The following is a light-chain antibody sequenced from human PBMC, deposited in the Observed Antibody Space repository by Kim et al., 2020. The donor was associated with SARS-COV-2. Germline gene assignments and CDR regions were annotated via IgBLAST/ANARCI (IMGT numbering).Light chain of an antibody. Sequence: DIQMTQSPSTLSASVGDRVSITCRASQDVSRWLAWYQQKPGKAPKLLIYDASTVESGVPSRFSGSGSGTEFTLTISSLQPDDFATYYSQHHASYAITFGQGTRLEIK. V-gene: IGKV1-5*01. CDR3: QHHASYAIT. CDR1: QDVSRW. CDR2: DAS. J-gene: IGKJ5*01.